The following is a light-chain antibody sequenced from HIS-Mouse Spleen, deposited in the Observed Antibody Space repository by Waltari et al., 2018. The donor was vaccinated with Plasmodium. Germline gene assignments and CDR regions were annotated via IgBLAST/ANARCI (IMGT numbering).Light chain of an antibody. CDR1: SSNLGSNT. CDR3: AAWDDSLNGYV. CDR2: SNN. J-gene: IGLJ1*01. V-gene: IGLV1-44*01. Sequence: QSVLTQPPSASGTPGQRVTISCSGSSSNLGSNTVNWYHHIPGTAPNLLIYSNNPRPSGVPDRVSCSKAGTSASLAMSGLQSEDEADYYCAAWDDSLNGYVFGTGTKVTVL.